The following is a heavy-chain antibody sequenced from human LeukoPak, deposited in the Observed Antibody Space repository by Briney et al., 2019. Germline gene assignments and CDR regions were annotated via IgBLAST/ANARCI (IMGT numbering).Heavy chain of an antibody. CDR1: GFTFNKYG. CDR2: IWYDGSNK. V-gene: IGHV3-33*06. J-gene: IGHJ5*02. D-gene: IGHD1-26*01. Sequence: GGSLRLSCAASGFTFNKYGLHWVRQAPGKGREGVADIWYDGSNKKYVESVKGRFTISRDNSKNTVHLQMSSLRGEDTAVYYCAKDAQGIVGAPVNWFDPWGQGTLVTVSS. CDR3: AKDAQGIVGAPVNWFDP.